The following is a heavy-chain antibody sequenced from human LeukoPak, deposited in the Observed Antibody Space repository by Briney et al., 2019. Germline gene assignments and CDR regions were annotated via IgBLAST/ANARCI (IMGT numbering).Heavy chain of an antibody. CDR2: ISSSSSYI. V-gene: IGHV3-21*01. Sequence: GGSLRLSCAASGFTFSSYAMSWVRQAPGKGLEWVSSISSSSSYIYYADSVKGRFTISRDNAKNSLYLQMNSLRAEDTAVYYCARAGYSNYSYYYYMDVWGKGTTVTVSS. CDR1: GFTFSSYA. CDR3: ARAGYSNYSYYYYMDV. J-gene: IGHJ6*03. D-gene: IGHD4-11*01.